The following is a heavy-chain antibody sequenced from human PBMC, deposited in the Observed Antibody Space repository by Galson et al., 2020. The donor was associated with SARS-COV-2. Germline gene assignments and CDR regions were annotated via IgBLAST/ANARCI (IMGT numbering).Heavy chain of an antibody. Sequence: ASVKVSCKASGYTFTGYFMHWVRQAPGQGLEWMGWINPNSGGTNNAQKFQGRVTMSWDTSISTAYMELSRLRRDDTAVYYCAKDGSTSGAATNWFDPWGQGALVTVSS. CDR1: GYTFTGYF. V-gene: IGHV1-2*02. J-gene: IGHJ5*02. CDR2: INPNSGGT. CDR3: AKDGSTSGAATNWFDP. D-gene: IGHD1-26*01.